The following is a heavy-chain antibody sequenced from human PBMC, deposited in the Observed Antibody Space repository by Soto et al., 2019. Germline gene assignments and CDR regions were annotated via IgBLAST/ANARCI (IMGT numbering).Heavy chain of an antibody. V-gene: IGHV4-31*03. CDR3: AREVRGGNYLDTWFDP. J-gene: IGHJ5*02. CDR2: ISYSGST. D-gene: IGHD4-4*01. Sequence: QVQLQESGPGLVKPSQTLSLTCTVSGASISSSSYYWSWIRQHPGKGLEWVGHISYSGSTYYNPSLKRRITLSIDTSKKQFSLNLTSVTAADTAVYYCAREVRGGNYLDTWFDPWGQGTLVTVSS. CDR1: GASISSSSYY.